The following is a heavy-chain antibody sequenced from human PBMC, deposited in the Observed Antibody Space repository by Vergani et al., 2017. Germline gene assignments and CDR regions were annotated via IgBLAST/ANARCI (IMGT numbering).Heavy chain of an antibody. D-gene: IGHD3-9*01. CDR3: ARGVLGYFDWFGVVGVNG. J-gene: IGHJ6*01. CDR1: GGSISSYY. Sequence: QVQLQESGPGRVKPSETLSLTCTVPGGSISSYYWSWIRQPPGKGLEGIGYIYYIGSTNYNPTLKSRVTIAVDTSRNQFSLKLSSVTAADTAVYYFARGVLGYFDWFGVVGVNGGGQGCTVTASS. V-gene: IGHV4-59*01. CDR2: IYYIGST.